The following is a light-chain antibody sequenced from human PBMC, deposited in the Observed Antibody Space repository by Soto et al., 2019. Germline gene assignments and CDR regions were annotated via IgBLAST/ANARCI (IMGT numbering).Light chain of an antibody. CDR3: SSWDASLNGYV. CDR1: SSNIGSKT. J-gene: IGLJ1*01. CDR2: NSY. V-gene: IGLV1-44*01. Sequence: QSVLTQPPSASGTPGQRVTISCSGSSSNIGSKTVNWYQQLPGTVPKLLIYNSYQRPSGVPDRFSASKSGTSASLAISGLQSEDVADYYCSSWDASLNGYVFGTGTKLTVL.